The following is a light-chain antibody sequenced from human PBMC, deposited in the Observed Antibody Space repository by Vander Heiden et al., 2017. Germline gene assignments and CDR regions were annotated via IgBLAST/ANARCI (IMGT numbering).Light chain of an antibody. V-gene: IGLV2-11*01. CDR1: SSDIGAYNY. CDR2: EVS. Sequence: QSALTQPRSVSGSPGQSVTLSCTGTSSDIGAYNYVSWYQQYPGKVPKLMIYEVSKWPAGVPDRFSGSKSGNTASLTISGLQAEDEADYYCCSHACGYTLVFGGGTKLTVL. CDR3: CSHACGYTLV. J-gene: IGLJ2*01.